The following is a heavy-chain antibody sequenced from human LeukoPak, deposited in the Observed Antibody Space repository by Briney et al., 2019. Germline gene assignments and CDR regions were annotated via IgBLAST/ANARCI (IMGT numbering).Heavy chain of an antibody. J-gene: IGHJ3*02. Sequence: GGSLRLSCTASGFTFSSYSMNWVRQAAGKGLEWLSYSSSSGTTIYYADSLKGRFTISRDNAKSSLYLQINSLSDEDTAVYYCARESREYYYDDTATKMIHDAFDIWGQGTMVTVSS. D-gene: IGHD3-22*01. CDR3: ARESREYYYDDTATKMIHDAFDI. CDR2: SSSSGTTI. V-gene: IGHV3-48*02. CDR1: GFTFSSYS.